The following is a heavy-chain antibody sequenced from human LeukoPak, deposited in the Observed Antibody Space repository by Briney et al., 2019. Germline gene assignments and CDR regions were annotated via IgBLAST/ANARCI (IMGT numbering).Heavy chain of an antibody. CDR2: IYYSGST. D-gene: IGHD3-10*01. J-gene: IGHJ4*02. V-gene: IGHV4-59*01. CDR1: SGYIISYY. Sequence: PSEALPLICTNSSGYIISYYWSCILQPPPEKLLWIVYIYYSGSTNYNPSLKSRVTISVDTSKNQFSLKLSSVTAADTAVYYCAALYYYGSGSYEAVFDYWGQGTLVTVSS. CDR3: AALYYYGSGSYEAVFDY.